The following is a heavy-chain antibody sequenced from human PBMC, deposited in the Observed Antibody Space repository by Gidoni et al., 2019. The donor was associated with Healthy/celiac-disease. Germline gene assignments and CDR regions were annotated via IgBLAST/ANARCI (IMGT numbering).Heavy chain of an antibody. D-gene: IGHD5-18*01. V-gene: IGHV4-39*01. CDR1: GGSISSSSYY. CDR3: ARLGPIQLWARVDY. CDR2: IYYSGST. Sequence: QLQLQESGPGLVKPSETLSLTCTVSGGSISSSSYYWGWIRQPPGKGLEWMRSIYYSGSTYYKPSRKSRVTISVDTSKKQFYLKQSSVTAADTAVYYCARLGPIQLWARVDYWGQGTLVTVSS. J-gene: IGHJ4*02.